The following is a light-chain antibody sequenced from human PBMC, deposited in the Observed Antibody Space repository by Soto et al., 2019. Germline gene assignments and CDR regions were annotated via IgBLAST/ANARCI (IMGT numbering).Light chain of an antibody. CDR2: EVS. V-gene: IGLV2-14*01. J-gene: IGLJ1*01. CDR3: SSYTSSSTF. Sequence: QSVLTQPASVSGSPGQSITISCTGTSSDVGGYNYVSWYQQHPGKAPKLMIYEVSNRPSGVSNRFSGSKSGNTASLTISGLQAEDEADYYCSSYTSSSTFFGTGTKVTV. CDR1: SSDVGGYNY.